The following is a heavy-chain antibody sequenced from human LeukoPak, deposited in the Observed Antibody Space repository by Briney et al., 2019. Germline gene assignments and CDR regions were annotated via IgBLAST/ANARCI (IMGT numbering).Heavy chain of an antibody. CDR1: GLTFSAYG. J-gene: IGHJ4*02. V-gene: IGHV3-33*06. CDR3: AKGSLGSWYYFDY. D-gene: IGHD6-13*01. CDR2: IWSDGTNK. Sequence: GGSLRLSCAASGLTFSAYGMHWVRQAPGKGLEWVAVIWSDGTNKYYADSVKGRFTIFRDNSKNTLYLQMNSLRAEDTAVYYCAKGSLGSWYYFDYWGQGTLVTVSS.